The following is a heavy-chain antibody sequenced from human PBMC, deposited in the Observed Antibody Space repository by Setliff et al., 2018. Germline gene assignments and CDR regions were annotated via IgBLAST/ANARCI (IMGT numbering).Heavy chain of an antibody. J-gene: IGHJ2*01. CDR3: AREGVGIVRRGYFDL. CDR2: IYTSGST. V-gene: IGHV4-61*09. D-gene: IGHD2-21*01. Sequence: SETLSLTCTVSGGSISSGSYYWSWIRQPAGKGLEWIGHIYTSGSTNYNPSLKSRVTISVDTSRSQFSLKLSSVTAADTAVYYCAREGVGIVRRGYFDLWGRGTLVTVS. CDR1: GGSISSGSYY.